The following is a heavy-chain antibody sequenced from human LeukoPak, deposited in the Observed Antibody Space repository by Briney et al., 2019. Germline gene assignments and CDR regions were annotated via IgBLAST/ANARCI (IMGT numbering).Heavy chain of an antibody. CDR1: GFTFSSYA. CDR3: AKDQTEYYYDSSGYYYPSFDY. D-gene: IGHD3-22*01. J-gene: IGHJ4*02. CDR2: ISGSSGST. V-gene: IGHV3-23*01. Sequence: GGSLRLSCAASGFTFSSYAMNWVRQAPGKGLEWVSVISGSSGSTYYADSVKGRFTISRDNSKNTLYLQMNSLRAEDTAVYYCAKDQTEYYYDSSGYYYPSFDYWGQGTLVTVSS.